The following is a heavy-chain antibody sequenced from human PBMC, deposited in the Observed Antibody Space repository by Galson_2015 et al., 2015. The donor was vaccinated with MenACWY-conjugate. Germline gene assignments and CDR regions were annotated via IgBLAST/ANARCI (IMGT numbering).Heavy chain of an antibody. J-gene: IGHJ3*02. CDR3: ASVVITMVRGVIITSDAFDI. V-gene: IGHV1-46*03. D-gene: IGHD3-10*01. CDR1: GYTFTSYY. Sequence: SVKVSCKASGYTFTSYYMHWVRQAPGQGLEWMGIINPSGGSTSYAQKFQGRVTMTRDTSTSTVYMELSSLRSEDTAVYYCASVVITMVRGVIITSDAFDIWGQGTMVTVSS. CDR2: INPSGGST.